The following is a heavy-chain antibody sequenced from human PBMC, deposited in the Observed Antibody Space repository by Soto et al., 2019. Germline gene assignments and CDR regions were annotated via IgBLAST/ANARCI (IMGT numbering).Heavy chain of an antibody. J-gene: IGHJ4*02. CDR3: ARSDIVATMYRPFDY. V-gene: IGHV3-15*01. CDR1: GFTFSNAW. CDR2: IKSKTDGGTT. Sequence: GGSLRLSCAASGFTFSNAWMSWVRQAPGKGLEWVGRIKSKTDGGTTDYAAPVKGRFTISRDDSKNTLYLQMNSLKTEDTAVYYCARSDIVATMYRPFDYWGQGSLVTVSS. D-gene: IGHD5-12*01.